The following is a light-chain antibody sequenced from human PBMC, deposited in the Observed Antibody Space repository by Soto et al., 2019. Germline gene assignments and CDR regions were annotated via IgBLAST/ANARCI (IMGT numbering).Light chain of an antibody. V-gene: IGKV3-20*01. Sequence: EIVLTQSPATLSLSPGERATLSCRASQSVSSQLAWYQQKPGQAPRLLIYGASSRATGIPDRFSGSGSGTDFTLTISRLEPEDFAVYYCQQYGSSSITFGQGTRLEIK. J-gene: IGKJ5*01. CDR2: GAS. CDR3: QQYGSSSIT. CDR1: QSVSSQ.